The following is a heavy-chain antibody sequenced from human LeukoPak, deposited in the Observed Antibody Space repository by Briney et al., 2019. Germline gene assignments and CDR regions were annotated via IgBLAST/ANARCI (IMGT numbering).Heavy chain of an antibody. J-gene: IGHJ4*02. D-gene: IGHD1-7*01. CDR2: ISGSGGST. CDR1: GFTFSSYA. V-gene: IGHV3-23*01. CDR3: AKQGSTSPRNSYYFDH. Sequence: GGSLRLSCAASGFTFSSYAMSWVRQAPGKGLEWVSAISGSGGSTYYAGSVKGRFTISRDNSKNTLYLQMNSLRAEDTAVYYCAKQGSTSPRNSYYFDHWGQGTLVTVSS.